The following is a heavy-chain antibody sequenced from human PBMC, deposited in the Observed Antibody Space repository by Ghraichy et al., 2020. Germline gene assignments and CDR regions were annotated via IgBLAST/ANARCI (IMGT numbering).Heavy chain of an antibody. Sequence: ASVKVSCKASGYTFTSYGISWVRQAPGQGLEWMGWISAYNGNTNYAQKLQGRVTMTTDTSTSTAYMELRSLRSDDTAVYYCAREVGIDITGGFLPNYYYYYYMDVWGKGTTVTVSS. J-gene: IGHJ6*03. CDR1: GYTFTSYG. CDR3: AREVGIDITGGFLPNYYYYYYMDV. D-gene: IGHD2-21*01. V-gene: IGHV1-18*01. CDR2: ISAYNGNT.